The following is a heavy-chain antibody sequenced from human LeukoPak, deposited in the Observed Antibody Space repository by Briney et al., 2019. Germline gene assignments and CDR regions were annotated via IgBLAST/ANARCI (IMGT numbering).Heavy chain of an antibody. CDR3: ARASHRLAATTYWFDP. D-gene: IGHD2-15*01. Sequence: GGALRLSCAASGCTFSSYSMNWVRQAPGKGLDWLSSISSSSSYIYYADSVKGRLTISRDNGKNSLYLQTDSLTGAHTAVYFCARASHRLAATTYWFDPWGEGTLVTVSS. CDR1: GCTFSSYS. J-gene: IGHJ5*02. V-gene: IGHV3-21*01. CDR2: ISSSSSYI.